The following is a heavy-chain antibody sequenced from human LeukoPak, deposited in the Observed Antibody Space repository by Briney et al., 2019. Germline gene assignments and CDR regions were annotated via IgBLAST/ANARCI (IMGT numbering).Heavy chain of an antibody. CDR3: ARGMTTYYDFWSGLNYYYYGMDV. CDR2: MNPNSGNT. J-gene: IGHJ6*02. Sequence: VASVKVSCKASGYTFTSYDINWVRPATGQGLEWMGWMNPNSGNTGYAQKFQGRVTMTRNTSISTAYMELSSLRSEDTAVYYCARGMTTYYDFWSGLNYYYYGMDVWGQGTTVTVSS. CDR1: GYTFTSYD. V-gene: IGHV1-8*01. D-gene: IGHD3-3*01.